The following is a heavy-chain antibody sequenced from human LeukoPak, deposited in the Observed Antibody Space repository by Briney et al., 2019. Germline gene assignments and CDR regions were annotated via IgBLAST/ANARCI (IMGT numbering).Heavy chain of an antibody. J-gene: IGHJ4*02. CDR1: GGTFSSYA. V-gene: IGHV1-69*13. CDR3: ARGLRPFWSGYKVFDY. Sequence: SVKVSCKASGGTFSSYAISWVRQAPGQGLEWMGGIIPIFGTANYAQKFQGRVTITADESTSTAYMELSSLRSEDTAVYYCARGLRPFWSGYKVFDYWGQGTLVTVSS. CDR2: IIPIFGTA. D-gene: IGHD3-3*01.